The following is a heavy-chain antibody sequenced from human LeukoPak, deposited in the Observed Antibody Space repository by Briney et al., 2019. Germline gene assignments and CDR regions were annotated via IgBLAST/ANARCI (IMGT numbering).Heavy chain of an antibody. CDR2: IYSGGST. D-gene: IGHD3-10*01. CDR1: GFTVSSNY. CDR3: AREDYGSGSYYTRWFDP. V-gene: IGHV3-53*01. Sequence: GGSLRLSCAASGFTVSSNYMSWVRQAPGKGLEWVSVIYSGGSTYYADSVKGRFTISRDNSKNTLYLQTNSLRAEDTAVYYCAREDYGSGSYYTRWFDPWGQGTLVTVSS. J-gene: IGHJ5*02.